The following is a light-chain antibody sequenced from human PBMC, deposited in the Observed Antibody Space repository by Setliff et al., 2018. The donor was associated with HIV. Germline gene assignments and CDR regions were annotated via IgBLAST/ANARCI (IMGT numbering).Light chain of an antibody. J-gene: IGLJ1*01. CDR3: SSYTSSSTYV. CDR1: SSDVGGYNY. V-gene: IGLV2-14*01. Sequence: QSALTQSAPMSGSPGQSITISCTGSSSDVGGYNYVSWFQQYPGKAPKLMIYEVNNRPSGVSDRFSGSKSGNTASLTISGLQAEDEADYYCSSYTSSSTYVFGTGTKVTVL. CDR2: EVN.